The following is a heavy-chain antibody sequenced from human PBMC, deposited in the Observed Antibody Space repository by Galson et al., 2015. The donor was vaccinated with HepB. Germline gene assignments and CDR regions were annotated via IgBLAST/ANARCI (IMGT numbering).Heavy chain of an antibody. CDR3: ARAQIVATIRANYHMDV. J-gene: IGHJ6*03. CDR1: GGSISSYY. CDR2: IYYSGST. Sequence: SETLSLTCTVSGGSISSYYWSWIRQPPGKGLEWIGYIYYSGSTNYNPSLKSRVTISVDTSKNQFSLKLSSVTAADTAVYYCARAQIVATIRANYHMDVWGKGTTVTVSS. V-gene: IGHV4-59*01. D-gene: IGHD5-12*01.